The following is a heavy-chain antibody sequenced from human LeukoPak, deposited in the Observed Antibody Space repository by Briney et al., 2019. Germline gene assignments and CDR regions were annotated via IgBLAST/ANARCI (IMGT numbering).Heavy chain of an antibody. Sequence: ASVTVSCKASGYTFTGYYMHWVRQAPGQGLEWMGWINPNSGGTNYAQKFQGRVTITADKSTSTAYMELSSLRSEDTAVYYCAREHIAAAGTHYYYYYMDVWGKGTTVTVSS. J-gene: IGHJ6*03. V-gene: IGHV1-2*02. CDR2: INPNSGGT. D-gene: IGHD6-13*01. CDR1: GYTFTGYY. CDR3: AREHIAAAGTHYYYYYMDV.